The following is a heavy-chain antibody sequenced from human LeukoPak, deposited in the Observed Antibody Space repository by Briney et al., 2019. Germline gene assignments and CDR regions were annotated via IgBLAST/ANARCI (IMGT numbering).Heavy chain of an antibody. D-gene: IGHD6-19*01. Sequence: PGGSLRLSCAASGFTFSSYAVSWVRQAPGKGLEWVSAISGSGGSTYYADSVKGRFTISRDNSKNTLYLQMNSLRAEDTAVYYCAKGRQQWLDGFDYWGQGTLVTVSS. V-gene: IGHV3-23*01. J-gene: IGHJ4*02. CDR1: GFTFSSYA. CDR3: AKGRQQWLDGFDY. CDR2: ISGSGGST.